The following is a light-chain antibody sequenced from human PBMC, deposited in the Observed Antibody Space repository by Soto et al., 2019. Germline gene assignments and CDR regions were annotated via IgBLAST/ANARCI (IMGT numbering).Light chain of an antibody. CDR2: DAS. CDR3: QQYNNFSPLS. Sequence: QLTQSPSSLSSSVGDRVPITCQASQDISNSLNWYEQKPGQAPHLLFFDASKLKTGVPSRFSGRGSGTVVTFTISSLQPEDVATHFCQQYNNFSPLSFGGGTNVEI. J-gene: IGKJ4*01. V-gene: IGKV1-33*01. CDR1: QDISNS.